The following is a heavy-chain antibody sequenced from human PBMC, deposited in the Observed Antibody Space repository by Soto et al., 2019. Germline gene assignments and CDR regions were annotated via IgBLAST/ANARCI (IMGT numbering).Heavy chain of an antibody. V-gene: IGHV4-39*01. CDR1: GGSISSSSYY. CDR3: ARHGGTGTTVGFDP. Sequence: SETLSLTCTVSGGSISSSSYYWGWIRQPPGKGLEWIGSIYYSGSTYYNPSLKGRVTISVDTSKNQFSLKLSSVTAADTAVYYCARHGGTGTTVGFDPWGQGTLVTVSS. J-gene: IGHJ5*02. D-gene: IGHD1-7*01. CDR2: IYYSGST.